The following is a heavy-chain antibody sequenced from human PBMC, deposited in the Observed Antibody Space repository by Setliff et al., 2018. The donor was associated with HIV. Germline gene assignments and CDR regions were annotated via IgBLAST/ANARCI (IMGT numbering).Heavy chain of an antibody. J-gene: IGHJ6*03. D-gene: IGHD2-2*01. V-gene: IGHV4-39*01. Sequence: KTSETLSLTCTVSGGSISSSSYYWGWIRQPPGKGLEWIGSIYYSGSTYYNPSLKSRVTISVDTSKNQFSLKLSSVTAADTAVYYCASPGRRRGYCSSTSCYDEGLYYYYYMDVWGKGTTVTVSS. CDR2: IYYSGST. CDR3: ASPGRRRGYCSSTSCYDEGLYYYYYMDV. CDR1: GGSISSSSYY.